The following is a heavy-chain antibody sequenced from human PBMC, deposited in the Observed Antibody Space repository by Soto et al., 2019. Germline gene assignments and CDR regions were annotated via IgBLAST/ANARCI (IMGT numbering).Heavy chain of an antibody. CDR2: ISWNSRSV. CDR1: GFTFDDYA. V-gene: IGHV3-9*01. J-gene: IGHJ6*02. CDR3: LKDLAVYSYRLLGGGGMDL. Sequence: EVQLVESGGGLVQPGRSLRLSCAASGFTFDDYAMHWVRRTPGKGLEWVSGISWNSRSVGYADSVKGRFTISRDNAKNCLYLHMSRVRPEDTALYLCLKDLAVYSYRLLGGGGMDLRGQGTTVTVSS. D-gene: IGHD5-12*01.